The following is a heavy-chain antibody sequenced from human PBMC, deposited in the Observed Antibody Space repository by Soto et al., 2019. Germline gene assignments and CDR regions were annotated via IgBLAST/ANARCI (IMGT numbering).Heavy chain of an antibody. CDR3: ARGAYPRTYAHIDY. CDR1: GFIFITDS. D-gene: IGHD1-1*01. Sequence: GGSLRLSCTASGFIFITDSMNWVRQVPGRGLEWISSISSSSSYIDYADSVKGRFTISRENAQNSLYLQMNSLRVDDTGIYFCARGAYPRTYAHIDYWGQGIMVTVFS. V-gene: IGHV3-21*01. CDR2: ISSSSSYI. J-gene: IGHJ4*02.